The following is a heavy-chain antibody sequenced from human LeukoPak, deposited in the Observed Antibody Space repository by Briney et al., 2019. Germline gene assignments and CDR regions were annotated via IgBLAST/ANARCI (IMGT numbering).Heavy chain of an antibody. Sequence: SETLSLTCAVYGGSFSGYYWSWIRQPPGKGLEWIGEINHSGSTNYNPSLKSRVTISVDTSKNQFSLKLSSVTAADTAVYYCASGPARGYSYGTLDYWGQGTLVTVSS. D-gene: IGHD5-18*01. J-gene: IGHJ4*02. CDR3: ASGPARGYSYGTLDY. CDR1: GGSFSGYY. CDR2: INHSGST. V-gene: IGHV4-34*01.